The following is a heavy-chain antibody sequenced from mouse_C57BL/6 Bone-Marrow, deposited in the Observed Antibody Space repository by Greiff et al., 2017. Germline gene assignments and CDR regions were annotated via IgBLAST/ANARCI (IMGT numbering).Heavy chain of an antibody. J-gene: IGHJ4*01. CDR1: GYTFTSYW. V-gene: IGHV1-7*01. Sequence: VQLQQSGAELVKPGASVKVSCKASGYTFTSYWMHWVKQRPGPGLEWIGYINPSSGYTKYNQKFKDKATLTADKSSSTAYMQLISLTYEDSAVYYCARGPGRGEAMDYWGQGTSVTVSS. CDR3: ARGPGRGEAMDY. D-gene: IGHD3-3*01. CDR2: INPSSGYT.